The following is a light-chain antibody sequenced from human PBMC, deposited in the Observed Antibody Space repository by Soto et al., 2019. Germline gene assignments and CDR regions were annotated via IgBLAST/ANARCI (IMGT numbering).Light chain of an antibody. J-gene: IGKJ1*01. CDR3: QQRRNWPRT. CDR2: DES. Sequence: EIVLTHSPATRSLSPGERATLSFSASQSVSSYLAGYQRKPGQAPRLLISDESNRATGIPAWLSGSGSGTDVTLTISSLEPDDFEVYSCQQRRNWPRTFGQGTKAEI. V-gene: IGKV3-11*01. CDR1: QSVSSY.